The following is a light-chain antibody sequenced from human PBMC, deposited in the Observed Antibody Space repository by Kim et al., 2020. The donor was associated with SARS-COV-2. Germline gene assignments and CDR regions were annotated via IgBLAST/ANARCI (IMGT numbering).Light chain of an antibody. CDR2: DAS. J-gene: IGKJ4*01. CDR1: LSIGTY. V-gene: IGKV3-11*01. CDR3: QQRDNWPLT. Sequence: SPGERDTVSCRASLSIGTYLTWYQQKPGQAPRLLIYDASHRATGIPARFSGSGSGTDFILTISSLEPEDFAVYYCQQRDNWPLTFGGGTKVDIK.